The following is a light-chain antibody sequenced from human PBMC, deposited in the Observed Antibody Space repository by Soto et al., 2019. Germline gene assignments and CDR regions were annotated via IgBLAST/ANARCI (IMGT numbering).Light chain of an antibody. CDR2: AVT. V-gene: IGLV2-14*01. Sequence: QSALTQPASVSGSPGQSITISCTGTSSDVGGYNYVSWYQQHPGKAPKLMIYAVTDRPSGVSSRFSGSKSGNTASLTISGLQAEYEADYYCSSYTSSSTLFGTGPKVTVL. J-gene: IGLJ1*01. CDR3: SSYTSSSTL. CDR1: SSDVGGYNY.